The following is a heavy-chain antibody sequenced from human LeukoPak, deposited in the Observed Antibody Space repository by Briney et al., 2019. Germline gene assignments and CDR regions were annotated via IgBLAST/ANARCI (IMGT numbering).Heavy chain of an antibody. CDR1: GFTFSSYW. J-gene: IGHJ6*02. D-gene: IGHD6-13*01. V-gene: IGHV3-7*01. Sequence: GGSLRLSCAASGFTFSSYWMSWVRQAPGKGLEWVANIKQDGSEKYYVDSVKGRFTISRDNAKSSLYLQMNSLRAEDTAVYYCARIIAAAVYGMDVWGQGTTVTVSS. CDR3: ARIIAAAVYGMDV. CDR2: IKQDGSEK.